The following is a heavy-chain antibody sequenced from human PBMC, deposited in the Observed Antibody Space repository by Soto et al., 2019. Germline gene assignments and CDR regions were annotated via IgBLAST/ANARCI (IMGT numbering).Heavy chain of an antibody. V-gene: IGHV1-69*06. J-gene: IGHJ5*02. CDR2: IIPVFGTT. CDR1: GGTFSTYV. D-gene: IGHD1-26*01. CDR3: ARGPAIGSWFDP. Sequence: QVQLVQSGAEVKKPGSSVKVSCKASGGTFSTYVITWVRQAPGQGPEWLGGIIPVFGTTYYAQKFQGRVTFTADKSTNTAYMELRSLTSEDTAVYYCARGPAIGSWFDPWGQGTLVTVSS.